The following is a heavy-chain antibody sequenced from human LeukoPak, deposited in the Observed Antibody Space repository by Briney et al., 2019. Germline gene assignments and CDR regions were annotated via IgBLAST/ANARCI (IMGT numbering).Heavy chain of an antibody. D-gene: IGHD3-9*01. CDR1: GFIFSNYA. Sequence: PGGSLRLSCAASGFIFSNYAMSRVRQAPGKGLEWVSAIGGRDGGTYYADSVKGRFTVSRDDPKNTLYLQMNTLRAEDTAVYYCAKWGDYDILTGYYDSDYWGQGTLVTVSS. J-gene: IGHJ4*02. V-gene: IGHV3-23*01. CDR3: AKWGDYDILTGYYDSDY. CDR2: IGGRDGGT.